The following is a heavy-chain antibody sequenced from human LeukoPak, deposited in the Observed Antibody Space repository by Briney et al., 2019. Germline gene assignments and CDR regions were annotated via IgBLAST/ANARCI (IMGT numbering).Heavy chain of an antibody. D-gene: IGHD5-18*01. V-gene: IGHV3-30*02. J-gene: IGHJ5*02. Sequence: GGSLRLSCAASGFTFSSYGMHWVRQAPGKGLEWVAFIRYDGSNKYYADSVKGRFTISRDNSKNTLYLQMNSLRAEDTAVYYCARRGVDTAMVSHWFDPWGQGTLVTVSS. CDR2: IRYDGSNK. CDR3: ARRGVDTAMVSHWFDP. CDR1: GFTFSSYG.